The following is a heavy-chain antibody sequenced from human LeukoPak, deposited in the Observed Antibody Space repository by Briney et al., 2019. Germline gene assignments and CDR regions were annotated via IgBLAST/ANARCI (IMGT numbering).Heavy chain of an antibody. Sequence: GGSLRLSCAASGFTFSTYSMAWVRQAPGKGLEWVSYISRGSSAIYYADSVKGRFTISRDNARNSLSLQMNNLSAEDTAVYYCASDAAWPPQDFDYWGQGTLVTVSS. J-gene: IGHJ4*02. D-gene: IGHD2-15*01. CDR1: GFTFSTYS. V-gene: IGHV3-48*01. CDR2: ISRGSSAI. CDR3: ASDAAWPPQDFDY.